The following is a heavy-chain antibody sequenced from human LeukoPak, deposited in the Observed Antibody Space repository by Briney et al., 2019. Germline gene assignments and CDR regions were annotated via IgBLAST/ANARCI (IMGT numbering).Heavy chain of an antibody. CDR1: GGSISSYY. CDR2: IYTSGST. D-gene: IGHD3-22*01. J-gene: IGHJ6*03. CDR3: ARCVNYYDSSGYYYPQKDYYYYYYMDV. V-gene: IGHV4-4*07. Sequence: SETLSLTCTVSGGSISSYYWSWIRQPAGKGLEWIGRIYTSGSTNYNPSLKSRVTMSVDTSKNQLSLKLSSVTAADTAVYYCARCVNYYDSSGYYYPQKDYYYYYYMDVWGKGTTVTVSS.